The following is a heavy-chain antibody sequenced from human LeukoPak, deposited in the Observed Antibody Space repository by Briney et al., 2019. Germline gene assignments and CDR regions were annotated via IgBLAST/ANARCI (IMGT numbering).Heavy chain of an antibody. V-gene: IGHV4-59*08. Sequence: PSETLSLTCTVSGGSINSYYWSWIRQPPVKGLEWIGYIYYSGSTNYNPSLKSRVTMSVDTSKNQFSLTLTFVTAADTAVYYCARHVGSGFHYWGQGTLVTVSS. CDR2: IYYSGST. CDR1: GGSINSYY. CDR3: ARHVGSGFHY. J-gene: IGHJ4*02. D-gene: IGHD3-22*01.